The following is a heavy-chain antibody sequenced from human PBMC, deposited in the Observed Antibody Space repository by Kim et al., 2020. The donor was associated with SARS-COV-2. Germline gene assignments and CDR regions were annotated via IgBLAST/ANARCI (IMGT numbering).Heavy chain of an antibody. V-gene: IGHV3-7*01. D-gene: IGHD3-10*01. CDR3: AALDTVQVPGGI. Sequence: YVDAVKGRLTMSSDNAKNSLYLQMSSLRTEDTAIYYCAALDTVQVPGGIWGQGTLVTVSS. J-gene: IGHJ4*02.